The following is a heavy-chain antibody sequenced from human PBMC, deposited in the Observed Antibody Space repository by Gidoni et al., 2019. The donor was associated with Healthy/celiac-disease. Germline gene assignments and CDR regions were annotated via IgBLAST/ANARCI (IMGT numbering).Heavy chain of an antibody. V-gene: IGHV3-23*01. Sequence: EVQLLESGGGLVQPGGSLRLSCAASGFTFSSYAMSWVRQAPGKGMEWVSAIIGSGCSKYYADSVKGRLTISRDNSKNTLYLQMNSLRAEDTAVYYCAKRKAMAYYFDYWGQGTLVTVSS. J-gene: IGHJ4*02. CDR1: GFTFSSYA. D-gene: IGHD5-18*01. CDR3: AKRKAMAYYFDY. CDR2: IIGSGCSK.